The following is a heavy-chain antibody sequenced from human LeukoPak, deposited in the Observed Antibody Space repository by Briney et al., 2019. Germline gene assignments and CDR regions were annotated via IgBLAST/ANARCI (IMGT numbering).Heavy chain of an antibody. J-gene: IGHJ6*03. CDR1: GGTFSSYA. D-gene: IGHD6-6*01. CDR2: IIPIFGTA. CDR3: ARTNIAARLSYYYMDV. Sequence: SVKVSCKASGGTFSSYATSWVRQAPGQGLEWMGRIIPIFGTANYAQKFQGRVTITADESTSTAYMELSSLRSEDTAVYYCARTNIAARLSYYYMDVWGKGTTVTVSS. V-gene: IGHV1-69*13.